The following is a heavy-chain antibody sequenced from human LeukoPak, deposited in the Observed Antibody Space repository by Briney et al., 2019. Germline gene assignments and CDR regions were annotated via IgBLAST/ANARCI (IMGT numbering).Heavy chain of an antibody. D-gene: IGHD3-3*01. J-gene: IGHJ4*02. Sequence: GGSLRLSCAASGFTFGSYWMSWVRQAPGKGLEWVANIKQDGSEKYYVDSVKGRFTISRDNAKNSLYLQMNSLRAEDTAVYYCARHEYYDFWSGYYANDFDYWGQGTLVTVSS. V-gene: IGHV3-7*01. CDR3: ARHEYYDFWSGYYANDFDY. CDR1: GFTFGSYW. CDR2: IKQDGSEK.